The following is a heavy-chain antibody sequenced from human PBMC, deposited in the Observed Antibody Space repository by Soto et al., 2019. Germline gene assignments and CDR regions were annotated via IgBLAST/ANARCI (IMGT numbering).Heavy chain of an antibody. Sequence: PSETLSLTCAVYGGSFSGYYWSWIRQPLGKGLEWIGEINHSGSTNYNPSLKSRVTISVDTSKNQFSLKLSSVTAADTAVYYFAGGGRLDRPHYYYYGEVWGKGARVTVSS. CDR1: GGSFSGYY. CDR2: INHSGST. V-gene: IGHV4-34*01. D-gene: IGHD6-25*01. CDR3: AGGGRLDRPHYYYYGEV. J-gene: IGHJ6*03.